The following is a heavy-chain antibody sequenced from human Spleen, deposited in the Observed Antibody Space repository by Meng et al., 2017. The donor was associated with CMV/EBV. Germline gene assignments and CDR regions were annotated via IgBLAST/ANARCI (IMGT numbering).Heavy chain of an antibody. CDR1: GGSISSSSYY. Sequence: SETLSLTCTVSGGSISSSSYYWGWIRQPPGKGLEWIGSIYYSGSTYYNPSLKSRVTISVDTSKNQFSLKLSSVTAADTAVYYCARGSTMVRGVIPPYFDYWGQGTLVTVSS. D-gene: IGHD3-10*01. J-gene: IGHJ4*02. CDR3: ARGSTMVRGVIPPYFDY. CDR2: IYYSGST. V-gene: IGHV4-39*01.